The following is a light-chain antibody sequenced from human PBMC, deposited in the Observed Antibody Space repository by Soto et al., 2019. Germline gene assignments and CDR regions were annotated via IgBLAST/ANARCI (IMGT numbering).Light chain of an antibody. V-gene: IGLV1-40*01. J-gene: IGLJ2*01. CDR3: QSYDSSLSGVV. Sequence: QSVLTQPPSVSGAPGQRVTISCTGSSSNIGAGYDVHWYQQLPGTAPKLLIYGNSNRPSGVPDRFSGSKSGTSASLAITGLQAEDEADYDCQSYDSSLSGVVFGGGTKHTVL. CDR2: GNS. CDR1: SSNIGAGYD.